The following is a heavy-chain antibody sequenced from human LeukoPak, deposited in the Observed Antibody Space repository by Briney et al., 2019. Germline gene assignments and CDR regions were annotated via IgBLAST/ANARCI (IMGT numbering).Heavy chain of an antibody. Sequence: GGSLRLSCATSGVDFATYGMHWVRQAPGKGLEWVAFIQNRENAKSYADSVRGRFSIFRDDSKNTLYLQMNSLRPDDTAVYYCARDRRDGNNLAFHFDYWGQGTLVTVSS. CDR2: IQNRENAK. D-gene: IGHD5-24*01. J-gene: IGHJ4*02. CDR3: ARDRRDGNNLAFHFDY. CDR1: GVDFATYG. V-gene: IGHV3-30*02.